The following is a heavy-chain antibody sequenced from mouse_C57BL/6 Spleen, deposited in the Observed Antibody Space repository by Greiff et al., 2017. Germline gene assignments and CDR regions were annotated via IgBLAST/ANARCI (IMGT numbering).Heavy chain of an antibody. Sequence: EVKLMESEGGLVQPGSSMKLSCTASGFTFSDYYMAWVRQVPEKGLEWVANINYDGSSTYYLDSLKSRFIISRDNAKNSRYLQMSSRKLEDTATDYCARAGDYDGDFDYWGQGTTLTVSS. J-gene: IGHJ2*01. D-gene: IGHD2-4*01. CDR3: ARAGDYDGDFDY. CDR1: GFTFSDYY. CDR2: INYDGSST. V-gene: IGHV5-16*01.